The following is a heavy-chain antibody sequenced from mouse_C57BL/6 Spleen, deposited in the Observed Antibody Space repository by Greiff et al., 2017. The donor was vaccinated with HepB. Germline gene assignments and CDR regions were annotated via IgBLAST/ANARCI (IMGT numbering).Heavy chain of an antibody. Sequence: QVQLQQPGAELVKPGASVKLSCKASGYTFTSYWMHWVKQRPGQGLEWIGMIHPNSGSTNYNEKFKSKATLAVYKSSSTAYMQLSSLTSEDSAVYYCAREDYYGSSYEGFAYWGQGTLVTVSA. D-gene: IGHD1-1*01. CDR1: GYTFTSYW. J-gene: IGHJ3*01. CDR2: IHPNSGST. CDR3: AREDYYGSSYEGFAY. V-gene: IGHV1-64*01.